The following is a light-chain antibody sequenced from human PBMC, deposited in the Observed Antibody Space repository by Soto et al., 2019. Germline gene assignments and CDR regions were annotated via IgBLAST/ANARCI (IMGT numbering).Light chain of an antibody. CDR1: QSIRNY. V-gene: IGKV3-11*01. CDR3: QQRHMWPIT. Sequence: EIVLTQSPATLSLSPGERATLSCRASQSIRNYLAWYQHKPGQAPRLLIYDASSRATGIPPRFSGSGSGTDFTLTISSLEPEDSAVYYCQQRHMWPITFGQGTRLEIK. CDR2: DAS. J-gene: IGKJ5*01.